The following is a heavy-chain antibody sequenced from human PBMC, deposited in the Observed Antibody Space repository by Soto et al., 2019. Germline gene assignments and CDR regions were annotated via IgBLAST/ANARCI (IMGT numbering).Heavy chain of an antibody. J-gene: IGHJ3*02. CDR3: ARVGIAAAVDI. CDR2: ISSSSSYI. Sequence: PGGSLRLSCAASGFTFSSYSMNWVRQAPGKGLEWVSSISSSSSYIYYADSVKAQFTISRYNAKNSLLLQMNTLRAEDTDVDYCARVGIAAAVDIWGRGTMVNVS. CDR1: GFTFSSYS. D-gene: IGHD6-13*01. V-gene: IGHV3-21*04.